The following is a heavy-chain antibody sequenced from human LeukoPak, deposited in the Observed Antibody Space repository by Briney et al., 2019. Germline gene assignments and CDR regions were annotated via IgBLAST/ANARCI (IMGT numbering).Heavy chain of an antibody. D-gene: IGHD2-2*01. CDR2: ISSSSSYI. CDR1: GFTFSSYS. CDR3: ARAISVVVPAATED. J-gene: IGHJ4*02. Sequence: KTGGSLRLSCAASGFTFSSYSMNWVRQAPGKGLEWVSSISSSSSYIYYADSVKGRFTISRDNAKNSLYLQMNSLRAEDTAVYYCARAISVVVPAATEDWGRGTLVTVSS. V-gene: IGHV3-21*01.